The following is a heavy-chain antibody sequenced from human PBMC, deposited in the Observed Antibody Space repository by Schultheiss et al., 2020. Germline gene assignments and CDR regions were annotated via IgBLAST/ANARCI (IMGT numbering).Heavy chain of an antibody. J-gene: IGHJ4*02. CDR3: AKDIGGSGWYHYFDY. D-gene: IGHD6-19*01. V-gene: IGHV3-9*01. CDR1: GFTFDDYV. Sequence: GGSLRLSCAASGFTFDDYVMHWVRQAPGKGLEWVSGISWNSGSIGYADSVKGRFTISRDNAKNSLYLQMNSLRAEDTALYYCAKDIGGSGWYHYFDYWGQGTLVTVSS. CDR2: ISWNSGSI.